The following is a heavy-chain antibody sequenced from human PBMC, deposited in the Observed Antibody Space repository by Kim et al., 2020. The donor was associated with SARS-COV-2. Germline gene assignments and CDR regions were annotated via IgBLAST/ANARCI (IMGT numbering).Heavy chain of an antibody. J-gene: IGHJ6*02. CDR2: IFPGDSET. V-gene: IGHV5-51*01. CDR1: GYSFTNYW. D-gene: IGHD2-2*01. CDR3: AREYGTSGTGDDLYGMDV. Sequence: GESLKISCKGSGYSFTNYWIGWVRQVPGKGLEWMGIIFPGDSETRYSPSFQGQVTISADTSISTAYLQWSSLKASDTAMYYCAREYGTSGTGDDLYGMDVWGQGTTVTVSS.